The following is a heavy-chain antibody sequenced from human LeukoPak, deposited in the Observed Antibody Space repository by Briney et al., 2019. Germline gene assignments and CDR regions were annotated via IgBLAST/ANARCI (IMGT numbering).Heavy chain of an antibody. CDR3: ARRGRVYRAWYSSGWYGGDYFDY. CDR1: GGSFSGYY. D-gene: IGHD6-19*01. CDR2: INHSGST. J-gene: IGHJ4*02. Sequence: PSETLSLTCAVYGGSFSGYYWSWIRQPPGKGLEWIGEINHSGSTNYNPSLKSRVTISVDTSKNQFSLKLSSVTAADTAVYYCARRGRVYRAWYSSGWYGGDYFDYWGQGTLVTVSS. V-gene: IGHV4-34*01.